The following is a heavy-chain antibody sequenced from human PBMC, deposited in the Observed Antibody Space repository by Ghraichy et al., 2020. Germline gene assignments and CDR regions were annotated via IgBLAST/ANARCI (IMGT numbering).Heavy chain of an antibody. CDR2: ISGSSNTI. V-gene: IGHV3-48*02. Sequence: LSLTCAASGFTFSTYSMNWVRRAPGKGLEWIAYISGSSNTIYYADSVKGRFTISRDNAKNSLYLQMNSLRDEDTAMYYCARDRDDIWGTFRYTCDSWGQGTLVTVSS. CDR3: ARDRDDIWGTFRYTCDS. J-gene: IGHJ4*02. D-gene: IGHD3-16*02. CDR1: GFTFSTYS.